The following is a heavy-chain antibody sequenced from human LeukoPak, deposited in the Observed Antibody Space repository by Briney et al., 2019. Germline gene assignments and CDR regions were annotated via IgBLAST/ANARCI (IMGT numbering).Heavy chain of an antibody. V-gene: IGHV5-51*01. D-gene: IGHD1/OR15-1a*01. CDR2: IYPGDSDT. CDR3: ATSESQTRFDY. Sequence: GESLKISCKGSGYSFTSYWTGWVRQMPGKGLEWVGIIYPGDSDTRYSPSFQGQVTISADKSINTAYLQWSSLRASDTATYYCATSESQTRFDYWGQGTLVTVSS. J-gene: IGHJ4*02. CDR1: GYSFTSYW.